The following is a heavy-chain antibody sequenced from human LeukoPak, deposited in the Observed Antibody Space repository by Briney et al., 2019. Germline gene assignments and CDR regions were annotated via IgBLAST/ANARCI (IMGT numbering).Heavy chain of an antibody. CDR3: ARDPVAARLRAMAWFDP. J-gene: IGHJ5*02. Sequence: ASVKLSCKASGYTFTSYGISWVRQAPGQGLEWMGWISAYNGNTNYAQKLQGRVTMTTETSTSTAYMELRSLRSDDTAVYYCARDPVAARLRAMAWFDPWGQGTLVTVSS. V-gene: IGHV1-18*01. CDR2: ISAYNGNT. D-gene: IGHD6-6*01. CDR1: GYTFTSYG.